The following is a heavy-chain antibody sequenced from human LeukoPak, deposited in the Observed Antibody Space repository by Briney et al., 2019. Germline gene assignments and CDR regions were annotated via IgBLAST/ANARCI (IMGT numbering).Heavy chain of an antibody. D-gene: IGHD2-2*01. Sequence: SEPLSLTCTVSGGSISSGSYYWSWIRQPAGKGLEWIGRIYTSGSTNYNPSLKSRVTISVDTSKNQSSLKLSSVTAADTAVYYCARGPKYCSSTSCYDFWSDPWGQGTLVTVSS. V-gene: IGHV4-61*02. J-gene: IGHJ5*02. CDR2: IYTSGST. CDR3: ARGPKYCSSTSCYDFWSDP. CDR1: GGSISSGSYY.